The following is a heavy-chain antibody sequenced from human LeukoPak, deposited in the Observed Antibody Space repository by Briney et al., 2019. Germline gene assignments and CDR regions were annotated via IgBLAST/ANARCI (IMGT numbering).Heavy chain of an antibody. J-gene: IGHJ3*02. CDR3: AKDFSSSWYLRANAFDI. D-gene: IGHD6-13*01. Sequence: GGSLRLSCAASGFTFDDYAMHWVRQAPGKGLEWVSGISWNSGSIGYADSVKGRFTISRDNAKNSLYLQMNSLRAGDTALYYCAKDFSSSWYLRANAFDIWGQGTMVTVSS. V-gene: IGHV3-9*01. CDR1: GFTFDDYA. CDR2: ISWNSGSI.